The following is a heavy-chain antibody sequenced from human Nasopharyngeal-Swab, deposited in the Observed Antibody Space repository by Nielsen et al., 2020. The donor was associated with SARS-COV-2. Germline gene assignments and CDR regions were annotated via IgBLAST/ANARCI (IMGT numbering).Heavy chain of an antibody. CDR1: GVTFSSYA. D-gene: IGHD2-21*01. V-gene: IGHV3-23*01. CDR2: ITGNGGSA. Sequence: LKISCTASGVTFSSYAVNWVRQAPGKGLEWASTITGNGGSAYYADSVKGRFTIPRDNSKNTVYLQTNSLRAEDTAVYYCAILVDYWGHGTLVTVSS. J-gene: IGHJ4*01. CDR3: AILVDY.